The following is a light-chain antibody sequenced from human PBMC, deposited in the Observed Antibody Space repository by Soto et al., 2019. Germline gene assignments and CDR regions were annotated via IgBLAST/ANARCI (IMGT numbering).Light chain of an antibody. V-gene: IGLV2-14*01. CDR1: ISDVAAYDY. CDR3: GSYTSSSNYV. Sequence: QSALTQPASVSGPPGQSITISCTGSISDVAAYDYVSWYQQHPGKAPKLIIFEVSNRPSGSSSRFSGSKSGNTASLTISGLQTEDEAHYYCGSYTSSSNYVFGTGTKVTVL. CDR2: EVS. J-gene: IGLJ1*01.